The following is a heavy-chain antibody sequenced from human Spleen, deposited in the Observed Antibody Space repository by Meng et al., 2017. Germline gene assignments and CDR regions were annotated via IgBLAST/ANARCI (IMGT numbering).Heavy chain of an antibody. D-gene: IGHD1-26*01. CDR3: AGARSPRIFDY. Sequence: QRQLQQWGAGLLKPSEPLPLTCAVYGGSFSGYYWNWIRQPPGRGLEWIGEINHSGTTNYNPSLKSRVTISVDTSKNQFSLKLSSVTAADTAVYYCAGARSPRIFDYWGQGALVTVSS. CDR1: GGSFSGYY. V-gene: IGHV4-34*01. J-gene: IGHJ4*02. CDR2: INHSGTT.